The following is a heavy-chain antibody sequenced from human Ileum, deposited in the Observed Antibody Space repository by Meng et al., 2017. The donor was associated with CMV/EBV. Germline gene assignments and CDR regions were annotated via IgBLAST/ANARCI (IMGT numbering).Heavy chain of an antibody. D-gene: IGHD2-8*01. CDR3: AKDMVF. V-gene: IGHV3-23*01. J-gene: IGHJ4*02. CDR2: IGGSGDST. CDR1: GFTFSNYA. Sequence: EVRLLESGGDLVQPGGSLRLSCVASGFTFSNYAMSWVRQAPGKGLEWVSSIGGSGDSTYYSDSVKGRFTISRDNFKSTLYLQMNSLRAEDTATYYCAKDMVFWGLGTLVTVSS.